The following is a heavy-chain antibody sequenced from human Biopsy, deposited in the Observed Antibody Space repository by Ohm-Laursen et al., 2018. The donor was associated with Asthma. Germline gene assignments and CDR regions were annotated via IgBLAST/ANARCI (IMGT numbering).Heavy chain of an antibody. CDR3: ARASTAHFYYEMDV. D-gene: IGHD5/OR15-5a*01. CDR1: GGSISSGDYY. J-gene: IGHJ6*02. Sequence: SQTLSLTCTVTGGSISSGDYYWVWIRQPPGKGLEWIGYEYNRGSTHYNPSLKSRVILSVDTSKNQFSLNLSSATAADTAVYFCARASTAHFYYEMDVWGQGTTVTVSS. V-gene: IGHV4-30-4*01. CDR2: EYNRGST.